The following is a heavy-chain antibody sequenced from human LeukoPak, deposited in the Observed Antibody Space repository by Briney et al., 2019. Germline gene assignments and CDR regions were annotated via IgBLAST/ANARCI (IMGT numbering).Heavy chain of an antibody. J-gene: IGHJ4*02. CDR1: GFTLSSYG. V-gene: IGHV3-30*18. CDR2: ISHDGSNK. Sequence: GGSLRLSCAASGFTLSSYGMHWVRQAPGKGLEWVAVISHDGSNKYYADSVKGRFTISRDNSKNTMYLQMNSLRVEDTAVYYCAKVNYYDSSGYYDYWGQGTLVTVSS. D-gene: IGHD3-22*01. CDR3: AKVNYYDSSGYYDY.